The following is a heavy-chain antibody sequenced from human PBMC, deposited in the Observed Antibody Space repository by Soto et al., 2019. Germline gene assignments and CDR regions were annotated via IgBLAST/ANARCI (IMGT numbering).Heavy chain of an antibody. V-gene: IGHV3-15*07. CDR1: GFTFSNAW. CDR3: TTETFRSPHYDSSGYYGPPNRTY. J-gene: IGHJ4*02. CDR2: IKSKTDGGTT. Sequence: PGGSLRLSCAASGFTFSNAWMNWVRQAPGKGLEWVGRIKSKTDGGTTDYAAPVKGRFTISRDDSKNTLYLQMNSLKTEDTAVYYCTTETFRSPHYDSSGYYGPPNRTYSGQGTLVTVSS. D-gene: IGHD3-22*01.